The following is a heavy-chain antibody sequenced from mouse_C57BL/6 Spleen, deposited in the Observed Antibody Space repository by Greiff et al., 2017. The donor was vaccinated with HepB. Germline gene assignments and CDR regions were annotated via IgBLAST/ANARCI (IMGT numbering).Heavy chain of an antibody. Sequence: EVKLMESGGGLVQPGGSLSLSCAASGFTFTDYYMSWVRQPPGKALEWLGFIRNKANGYTTEYSASVKGRFTISRDNSQSILYLQMNALRAEDSATYYCARSLANWDSWFAYWGQGTLVTVSA. CDR3: ARSLANWDSWFAY. CDR1: GFTFTDYY. CDR2: IRNKANGYTT. D-gene: IGHD4-1*01. V-gene: IGHV7-3*01. J-gene: IGHJ3*01.